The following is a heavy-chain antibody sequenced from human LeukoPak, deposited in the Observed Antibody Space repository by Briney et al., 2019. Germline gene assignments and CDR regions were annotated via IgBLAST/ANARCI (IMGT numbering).Heavy chain of an antibody. CDR1: GGSVSSGSYY. D-gene: IGHD3-9*01. CDR3: ARDVRTINVLTGYYRPYYFDY. V-gene: IGHV4-61*01. J-gene: IGHJ4*02. Sequence: PSETLSLICTVSGGSVSSGSYYWSWIRQPPGKGLEWIGHIYHTGSTNYNPSLKSRVTISLDTSKNQFSLKLTSVSAADTAVYYCARDVRTINVLTGYYRPYYFDYWGQGTLVTVSS. CDR2: IYHTGST.